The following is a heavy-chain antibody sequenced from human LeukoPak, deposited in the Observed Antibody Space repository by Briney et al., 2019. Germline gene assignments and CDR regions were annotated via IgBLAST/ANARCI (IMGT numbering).Heavy chain of an antibody. CDR1: GGSISSYY. CDR3: ARTSYSSSWYVQDGIYYYYYGMDV. D-gene: IGHD6-13*01. CDR2: IYYSGST. J-gene: IGHJ6*02. V-gene: IGHV4-59*08. Sequence: SETLSLTCTVSGGSISSYYWSWIRQPPGKGLEWIGYIYYSGSTNYNPSLKSRVTISVDTSKNQFSLKLSSVTAADTAVYYCARTSYSSSWYVQDGIYYYYYGMDVWGQGTTVTVSS.